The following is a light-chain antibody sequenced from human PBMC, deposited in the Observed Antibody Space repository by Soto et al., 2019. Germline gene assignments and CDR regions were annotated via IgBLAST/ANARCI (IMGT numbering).Light chain of an antibody. Sequence: EIVLTQSPGTLSLSPGESAALSCRASQSVSNNYLVWYRQKPGQAPRLLIYAISSRAAGIPDRFSGSGSGTDFTRTITRLEPEDCAVYYCQQHSNSPWTFGQGTRVEI. CDR3: QQHSNSPWT. V-gene: IGKV3-20*01. J-gene: IGKJ1*01. CDR2: AIS. CDR1: QSVSNNY.